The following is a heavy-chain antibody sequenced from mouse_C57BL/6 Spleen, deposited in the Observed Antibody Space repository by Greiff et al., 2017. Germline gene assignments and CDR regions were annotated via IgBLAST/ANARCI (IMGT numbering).Heavy chain of an antibody. CDR3: ARGGTVVAPYAMDY. V-gene: IGHV5-17*01. J-gene: IGHJ4*01. CDR1: GFTFSDYG. D-gene: IGHD1-1*01. Sequence: EVKLQESGGGLVKPGGSLKLSCAASGFTFSDYGMHWVRQAPEKGLEWVAYISSGSSTIYYADTVKGRFTISRDNAKNTLFLQMTSLRSEDTAMYYCARGGTVVAPYAMDYWGQGTSVTVSS. CDR2: ISSGSSTI.